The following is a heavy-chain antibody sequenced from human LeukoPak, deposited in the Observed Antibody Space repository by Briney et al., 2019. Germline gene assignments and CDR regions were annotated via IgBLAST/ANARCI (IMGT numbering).Heavy chain of an antibody. CDR1: GFTFSSYA. CDR3: AKKLGRTNYGLSNY. Sequence: GGSLRLSCAASGFTFSSYAMSWVRQAPGKGLEWVSAISGSSGSTYYADSVKGRFTISRDNSKNTLYLQMNSLRAEDTAVYYCAKKLGRTNYGLSNYWGQGTLVTVSS. V-gene: IGHV3-23*01. CDR2: ISGSSGST. J-gene: IGHJ4*02. D-gene: IGHD1-7*01.